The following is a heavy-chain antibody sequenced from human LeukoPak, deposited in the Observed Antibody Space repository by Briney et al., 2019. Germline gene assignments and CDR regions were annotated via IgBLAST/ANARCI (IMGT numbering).Heavy chain of an antibody. CDR3: ARVGLRGIAARPDFDY. CDR2: IYYSGST. J-gene: IGHJ4*02. V-gene: IGHV4-59*01. CDR1: GGSISSYY. D-gene: IGHD6-6*01. Sequence: SETLSLTCTVSGGSISSYYWSWIRQPPGKGLEWIGYIYYSGSTNYNPSLKSRVTISVDTFKNQFSLKLSSVTAADTAVYYCARVGLRGIAARPDFDYWGQGTLVTVSS.